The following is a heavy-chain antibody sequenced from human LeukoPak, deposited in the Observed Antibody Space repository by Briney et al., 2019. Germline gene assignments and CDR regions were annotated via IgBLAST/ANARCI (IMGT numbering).Heavy chain of an antibody. CDR1: GGSLSNHY. CDR2: IYHTGST. Sequence: SETLSLTCTVSGGSLSNHYWNWIRHPAGTGLEYIGRIYHTGSTNYNPSLKSRVTLSVDTSNNQFSLNLTPVTAADTAVYYCARGPLGGESFDIWGQGTMVTVSS. J-gene: IGHJ3*02. CDR3: ARGPLGGESFDI. D-gene: IGHD3-16*01. V-gene: IGHV4-4*07.